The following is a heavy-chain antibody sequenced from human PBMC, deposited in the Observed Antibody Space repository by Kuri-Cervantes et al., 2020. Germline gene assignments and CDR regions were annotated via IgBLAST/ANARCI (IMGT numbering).Heavy chain of an antibody. CDR2: INPNSGGT. V-gene: IGHV1-2*02. Sequence: ASVKVSCKASGYTFTGYHMYWVRQAPGQGLEWMGWINPNSGGTNYAQKFQGRVTMTRDTSISTVYMELSRLRSDDTAVYYCARGDLVVVTAIHRRFFDYWGQGTLVTVSS. J-gene: IGHJ4*02. D-gene: IGHD2-21*02. CDR3: ARGDLVVVTAIHRRFFDY. CDR1: GYTFTGYH.